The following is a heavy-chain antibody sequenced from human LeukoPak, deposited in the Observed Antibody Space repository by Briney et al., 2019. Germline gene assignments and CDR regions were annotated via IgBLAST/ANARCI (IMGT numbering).Heavy chain of an antibody. CDR3: ARVPNSHYYGSTDYEDY. CDR2: MNPNSGNT. V-gene: IGHV1-8*02. J-gene: IGHJ4*02. CDR1: GCTFTGYY. D-gene: IGHD3-22*01. Sequence: ASVKVSCKASGCTFTGYYMHWVRQAPGQGLEWMGWMNPNSGNTGYAQKFQGRVTMTRNTSISTAYMELSSLRSEDTAVYYCARVPNSHYYGSTDYEDYWGQGTLVTVSS.